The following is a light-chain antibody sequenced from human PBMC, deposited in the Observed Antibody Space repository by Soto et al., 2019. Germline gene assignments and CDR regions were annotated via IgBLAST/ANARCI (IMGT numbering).Light chain of an antibody. CDR1: QNIGSF. V-gene: IGKV1-39*01. J-gene: IGKJ5*01. Sequence: DIAMTQSPATLSASLGDRVTISCRASQNIGSFLNWYQHRPGEAPRLLFYSASRRQTGVPARFNASGSGTDFTLTISSLQSEDFAVYYCQQSHSSPITFGQGTRLEI. CDR2: SAS. CDR3: QQSHSSPIT.